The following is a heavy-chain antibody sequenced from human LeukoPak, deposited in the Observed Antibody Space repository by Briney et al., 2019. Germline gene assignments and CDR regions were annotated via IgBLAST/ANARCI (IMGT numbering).Heavy chain of an antibody. V-gene: IGHV4-34*01. CDR3: ARDQYYYDSSGYLFDY. Sequence: KASETLSLTCAVYGGSFSGYYWSWIRQPPGKGLEWIGEINHSGSTNYNPSLKSRVTISVDTSKNQFSLKLSSVTAADTAVYYCARDQYYYDSSGYLFDYWGQGTLVTVPS. CDR2: INHSGST. J-gene: IGHJ4*02. D-gene: IGHD3-22*01. CDR1: GGSFSGYY.